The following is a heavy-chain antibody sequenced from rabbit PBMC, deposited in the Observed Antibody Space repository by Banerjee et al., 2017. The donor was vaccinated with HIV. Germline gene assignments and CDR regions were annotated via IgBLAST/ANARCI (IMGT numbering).Heavy chain of an antibody. CDR1: GFSFSSSYW. CDR3: VSYDDYGDRNL. J-gene: IGHJ4*01. CDR2: IYAGSSGNT. V-gene: IGHV1S45*01. Sequence: QEQLEESGGDLVKPEGSLTLTCTASGFSFSSSYWICWVRQAPGKGLEWIACIYAGSSGNTYYASWAKGRFTISKTSSTTVTLQMTSLTAADTATYFCVSYDDYGDRNLWGPGTLVTVS. D-gene: IGHD2-1*01.